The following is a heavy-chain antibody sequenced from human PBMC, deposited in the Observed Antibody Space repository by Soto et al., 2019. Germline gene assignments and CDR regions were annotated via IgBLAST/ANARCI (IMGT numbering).Heavy chain of an antibody. CDR3: ARHHVVVVPAAANWFDP. CDR2: IYYSGST. V-gene: IGHV4-59*08. Sequence: SETLSLTCTVSGGSISSYYWSWIRQPPGKGLEWIGYIYYSGSTNYNPSLKSRVTISVDTSKNQFSLKLSSVTAADTAVYYCARHHVVVVPAAANWFDPWGQGTLVTVSS. CDR1: GGSISSYY. J-gene: IGHJ5*02. D-gene: IGHD2-2*01.